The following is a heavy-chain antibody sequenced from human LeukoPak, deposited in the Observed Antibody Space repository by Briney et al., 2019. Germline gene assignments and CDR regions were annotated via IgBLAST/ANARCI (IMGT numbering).Heavy chain of an antibody. CDR1: GFTFSSYA. D-gene: IGHD6-19*01. CDR3: AREGQWLPTGY. J-gene: IGHJ4*02. CDR2: ISYDGSNK. Sequence: GGSLRLSCAASGFTFSSYAMHWVRQAPGKGLEWVAVISYDGSNKYYADSVKGRFTISRDNSKNTLYLQMNSRRAEDTAVYYCAREGQWLPTGYWGQGTLVTVSS. V-gene: IGHV3-30-3*01.